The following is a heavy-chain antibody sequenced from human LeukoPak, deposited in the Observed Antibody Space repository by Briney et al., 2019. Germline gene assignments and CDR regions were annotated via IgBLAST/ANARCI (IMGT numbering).Heavy chain of an antibody. CDR1: GGSISSYY. D-gene: IGHD7-27*01. V-gene: IGHV4-59*01. Sequence: PSETLSLTCTVSGGSISSYYWIWLRQPPGKGLEWHGYIYYSGGTNYNPSLKSRVTISADTSNNQFSLKLISVTAADTAVYYCASRKLGNDYWGQGTLVTVSS. CDR3: ASRKLGNDY. J-gene: IGHJ4*02. CDR2: IYYSGGT.